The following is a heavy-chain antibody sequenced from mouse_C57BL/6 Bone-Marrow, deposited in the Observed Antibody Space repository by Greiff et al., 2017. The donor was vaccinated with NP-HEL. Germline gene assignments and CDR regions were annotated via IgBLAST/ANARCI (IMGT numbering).Heavy chain of an antibody. J-gene: IGHJ4*01. CDR3: ARLRYMADY. V-gene: IGHV5-17*01. CDR1: GFTFSDYG. Sequence: EVKLVESGGGLVKPGGSLKLSCAASGFTFSDYGMHWVRQAPEKGLEWVAYISRGSSTIYYADTVKGRFTISRDNAKNTLFLQMTSLRSEDTAMYYCARLRYMADYWGQGTSVTVSS. CDR2: ISRGSSTI. D-gene: IGHD1-1*02.